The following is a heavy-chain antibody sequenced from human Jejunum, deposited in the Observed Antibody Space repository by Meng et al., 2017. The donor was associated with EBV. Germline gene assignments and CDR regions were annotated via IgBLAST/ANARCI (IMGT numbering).Heavy chain of an antibody. J-gene: IGHJ4*02. CDR1: GFTFTNSH. CDR3: TDVGGDMI. CDR2: IKRTTDGGTT. D-gene: IGHD3-16*01. Sequence: EVQLVGSGGCLVKPGESLRLSCAASGFTFTNSHMTWVRQAPGKGLEWVGRIKRTTDGGTTDYAAPVKGRFTISRDDSKNTLYLQMNSLKTEDTAVYYCTDVGGDMIWGQGILVTVSS. V-gene: IGHV3-15*01.